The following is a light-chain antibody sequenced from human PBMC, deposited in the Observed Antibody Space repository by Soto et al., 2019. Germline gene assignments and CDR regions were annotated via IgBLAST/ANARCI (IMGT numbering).Light chain of an antibody. CDR3: QHYNSDAEA. Sequence: IQLTQSPSSLSASVGDSVTITCRASQGISSFLAWYQQKPGKAPKLLIYAASTLQSGVPSRFSGSGSGTEFTLTISSLQPDDFATYYCQHYNSDAEACGQGTKVDI. CDR1: QGISSF. J-gene: IGKJ1*01. V-gene: IGKV1-9*01. CDR2: AAS.